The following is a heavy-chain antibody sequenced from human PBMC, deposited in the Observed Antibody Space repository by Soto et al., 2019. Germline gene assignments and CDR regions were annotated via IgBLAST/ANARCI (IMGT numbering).Heavy chain of an antibody. V-gene: IGHV3-11*01. J-gene: IGHJ6*03. CDR3: ARARRRGGYYYYYYMDV. D-gene: IGHD2-15*01. CDR1: GFTFSDDY. Sequence: QMQLVESGGGLVKPGGSLRVSCAASGFTFSDDYMSWIRQAPGKGLEWVSYISSSGDTIYYADSVKGRFTISRDNANNSLYLQMNSLRAEDTAVYYCARARRRGGYYYYYYMDVWGNGTTVTVSS. CDR2: ISSSGDTI.